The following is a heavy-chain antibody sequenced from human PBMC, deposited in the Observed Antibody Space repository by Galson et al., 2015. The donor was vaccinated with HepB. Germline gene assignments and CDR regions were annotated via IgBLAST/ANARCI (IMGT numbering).Heavy chain of an antibody. V-gene: IGHV1-69*13. CDR2: IIPIFGTA. Sequence: SVKVSCKASGYTFTSYGISWVRQAPGQGLEWMGGIIPIFGTANYAQKFQGRVTITADESTSTAYMELSSLRSEDTAVYYCARGRAKVIFDYWGQGTLVTVSS. D-gene: IGHD2-21*01. J-gene: IGHJ4*02. CDR3: ARGRAKVIFDY. CDR1: GYTFTSYG.